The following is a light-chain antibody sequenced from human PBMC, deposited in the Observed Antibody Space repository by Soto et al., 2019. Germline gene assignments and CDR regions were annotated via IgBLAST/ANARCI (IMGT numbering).Light chain of an antibody. J-gene: IGLJ2*01. CDR2: DVD. CDR3: CAFAGRSVV. CDR1: SSY. Sequence: QSVLTQPRSVSGSPGQSVTISCTGLSSYVSWYQQHPGKAPKLMIFDVDKRPSGVPDRFSGSRSGNTASLTISGLQAEDGSNYYCCAFAGRSVVFGGGTKLTVL. V-gene: IGLV2-11*01.